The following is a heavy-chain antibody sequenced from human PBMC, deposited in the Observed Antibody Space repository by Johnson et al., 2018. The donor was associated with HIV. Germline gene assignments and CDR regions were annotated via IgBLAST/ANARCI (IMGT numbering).Heavy chain of an antibody. J-gene: IGHJ3*02. CDR3: ARAASQQQLKVPFDI. D-gene: IGHD6-13*01. Sequence: VHLVESGGGLVKPGGSLRLSCAASGFTFSNAWMSWVRQAPGKGLEWVGRIKSKADGGTTDYAAPVKGRFTISRDNSKNTLYLQMNSLRAEDTAVYFCARAASQQQLKVPFDIWGQGTMVTVSS. V-gene: IGHV3-15*01. CDR2: IKSKADGGTT. CDR1: GFTFSNAW.